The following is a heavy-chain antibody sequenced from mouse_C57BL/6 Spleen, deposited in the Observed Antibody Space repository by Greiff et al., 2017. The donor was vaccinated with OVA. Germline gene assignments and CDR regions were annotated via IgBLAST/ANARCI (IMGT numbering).Heavy chain of an antibody. CDR2: ISSGGSYT. J-gene: IGHJ1*03. Sequence: EVKLVESGGDLVKPGGSLKLSCAASGFTFSSYGMSWVRQTPDKRLEWVATISSGGSYTYYPDSVKGRFTMSRDNANNTLYLQMSRLKSEDSAVYYCARGVIAKKYFGVWGTGTTVTVSS. D-gene: IGHD1-1*01. CDR3: ARGVIAKKYFGV. V-gene: IGHV5-6*01. CDR1: GFTFSSYG.